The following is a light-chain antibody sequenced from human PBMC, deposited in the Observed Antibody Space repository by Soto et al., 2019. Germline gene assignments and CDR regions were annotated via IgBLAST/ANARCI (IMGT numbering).Light chain of an antibody. V-gene: IGKV1-5*01. J-gene: IGKJ1*01. CDR3: QQYNTDPWT. CDR1: QSISTS. Sequence: DIQMTQSPSTLSASVGDRVTITCRSSQSISTSLAWFRQKPGKAPKLLIYDASNWESGVPSRFSGSVSGTEFSLTISSLQPDYFATYFCQQYNTDPWTFGQGTEVDTK. CDR2: DAS.